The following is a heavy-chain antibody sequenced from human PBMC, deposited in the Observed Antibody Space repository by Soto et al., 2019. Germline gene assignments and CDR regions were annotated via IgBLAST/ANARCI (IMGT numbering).Heavy chain of an antibody. V-gene: IGHV3-21*01. CDR1: GFTFSSYS. J-gene: IGHJ4*02. D-gene: IGHD2-15*01. Sequence: GGSLRLSCAASGFTFSSYSMNWVRQAPGKGLEWVSSISSSSSYIYYADSVKGRFTISRDNAKNSLYLQMNSLRAEDTAVYYCARKGSCYGKVCYFDYWGQGTLVTVSS. CDR3: ARKGSCYGKVCYFDY. CDR2: ISSSSSYI.